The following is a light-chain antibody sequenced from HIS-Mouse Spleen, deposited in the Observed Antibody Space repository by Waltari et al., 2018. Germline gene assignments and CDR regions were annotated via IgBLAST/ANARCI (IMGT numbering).Light chain of an antibody. V-gene: IGKV1-9*01. Sequence: DIQLTQSPSFLSASVGDRVTITCRASQDISSYLAWYQQKPGKAPKLLIYAASTLQSGVPSRCSGSGSGTEFTLKISSLQPEDFATYYCQQLNSYPPTFGQGTKVEIK. CDR2: AAS. CDR3: QQLNSYPPT. CDR1: QDISSY. J-gene: IGKJ1*01.